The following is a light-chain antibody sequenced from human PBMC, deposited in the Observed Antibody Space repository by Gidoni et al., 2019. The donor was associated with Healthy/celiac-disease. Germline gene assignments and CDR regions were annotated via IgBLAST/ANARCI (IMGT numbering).Light chain of an antibody. CDR3: QQRSNWPPWT. J-gene: IGKJ1*01. Sequence: DIVLTQSPATLSLSPGERATLSCRPSQSVSSYLAWYQQKPGQAPRLLIYDASNRATGIPARFSGSGSGTDFTLTISSLEPEDFAVYYCQQRSNWPPWTFGQGTKVEIK. V-gene: IGKV3-11*01. CDR2: DAS. CDR1: QSVSSY.